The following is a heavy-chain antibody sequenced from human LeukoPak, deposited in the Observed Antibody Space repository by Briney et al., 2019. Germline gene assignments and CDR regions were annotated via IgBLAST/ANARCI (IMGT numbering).Heavy chain of an antibody. CDR1: GGSFSVYY. CDR2: TNHSGST. D-gene: IGHD3-22*01. Sequence: ASETLSLTCAVYGGSFSVYYWSWIRQPPGNVLEWIGETNHSGSTNYNPSLKSRVTISVDTSKHQFSLKLSSVTAADTAAYYCARTYYYDSSGYDWGQGTLVTVSS. J-gene: IGHJ4*02. V-gene: IGHV4-34*01. CDR3: ARTYYYDSSGYD.